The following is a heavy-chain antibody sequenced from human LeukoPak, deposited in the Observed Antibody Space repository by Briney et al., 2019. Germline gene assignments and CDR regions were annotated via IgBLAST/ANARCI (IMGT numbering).Heavy chain of an antibody. CDR2: ISWNSGSI. D-gene: IGHD4-17*01. J-gene: IGHJ4*02. CDR1: GFTFDDYA. Sequence: TGGSLRLSCAASGFTFDDYAMHWVRQAPGKGLEWVSGISWNSGSIGYADSVKGRFTISRDNAKNSLYLQMNSLRAEDTALYYCAKDSGDYGDYFDYWGQGTLVTVSS. V-gene: IGHV3-9*01. CDR3: AKDSGDYGDYFDY.